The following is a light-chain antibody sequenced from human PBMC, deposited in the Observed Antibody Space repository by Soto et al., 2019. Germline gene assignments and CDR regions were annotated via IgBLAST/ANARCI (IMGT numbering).Light chain of an antibody. V-gene: IGKV3-15*01. Sequence: EIVMTHAAVTLSASPVESATLSFRASQSVDNNIAWYQQKPGQAPRLLIVGSFARATGIPARFSGSGSGSEFTLTISGLQSEDFAVYYCQQYNDSPPITFGQGTRLEIK. J-gene: IGKJ5*01. CDR1: QSVDNN. CDR2: GSF. CDR3: QQYNDSPPIT.